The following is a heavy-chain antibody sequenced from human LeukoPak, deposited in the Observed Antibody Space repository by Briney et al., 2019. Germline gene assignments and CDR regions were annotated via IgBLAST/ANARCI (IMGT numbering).Heavy chain of an antibody. V-gene: IGHV5-51*01. CDR3: ARRMTRGVITSPFDS. J-gene: IGHJ4*02. CDR1: GYSFTNHW. CDR2: IYPGDSDT. Sequence: GESLKISFKGSGYSFTNHWIGWVRQMPGKGLELMGLIYPGDSDTTYSPSFQGQDTISADKSISTAYLQWSSLKASDTAMYYCARRMTRGVITSPFDSWGQGTLVSVSS. D-gene: IGHD3-10*01.